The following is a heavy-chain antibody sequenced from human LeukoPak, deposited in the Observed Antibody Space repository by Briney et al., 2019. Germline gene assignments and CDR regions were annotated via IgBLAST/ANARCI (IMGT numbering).Heavy chain of an antibody. D-gene: IGHD5-12*01. Sequence: SETLSLTCTVSGGSISSYYWSWIRQPPGKGLEWIGYIYYSGSTNYNPSLKSRVTISVDTSKNQFSLKLSSVTAADTAVYYCARLVWNSGYANPSYYYYGMDVWGQGTTVTVSS. CDR1: GGSISSYY. CDR3: ARLVWNSGYANPSYYYYGMDV. V-gene: IGHV4-59*01. CDR2: IYYSGST. J-gene: IGHJ6*02.